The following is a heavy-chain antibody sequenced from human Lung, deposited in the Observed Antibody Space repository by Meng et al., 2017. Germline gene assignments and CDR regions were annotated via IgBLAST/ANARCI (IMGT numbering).Heavy chain of an antibody. D-gene: IGHD3-10*01. CDR2: LGAHDGDT. Sequence: QGQPVQAGPGVKKPGAAVKVSCKASDYTFTGYGVSWVRQAPGQGLEWMAWLGAHDGDTSHAPKFQGRVTVSADRPTATAYMELRSLRSDDTAVYYCARGTPGRSYSDYWGQGTLVTVSS. V-gene: IGHV1-18*01. J-gene: IGHJ4*02. CDR3: ARGTPGRSYSDY. CDR1: DYTFTGYG.